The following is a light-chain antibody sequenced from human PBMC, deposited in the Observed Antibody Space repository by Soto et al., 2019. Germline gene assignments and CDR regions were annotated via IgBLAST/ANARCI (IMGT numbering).Light chain of an antibody. V-gene: IGLV2-23*01. CDR1: SSDVGTYNL. CDR3: CSYAGSNTVV. CDR2: EGS. J-gene: IGLJ2*01. Sequence: QSALTQPASVSGSPGQSITISCTGTSSDVGTYNLVSWYQQHPGKAPKLMIYEGSKRPSGVSNRFSGSKSGNTASLTISGLQAEDEADYHCCSYAGSNTVVFGGGTQLTVL.